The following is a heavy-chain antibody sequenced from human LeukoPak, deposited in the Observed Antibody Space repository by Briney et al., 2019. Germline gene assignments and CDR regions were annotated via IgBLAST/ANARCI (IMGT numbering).Heavy chain of an antibody. CDR3: ARDLIYGDYPDAFDI. D-gene: IGHD4-17*01. J-gene: IGHJ3*02. Sequence: SETLSLTCTASGGSISSYYWSWIRQPPGKGLEWIGYIYYSGSTNYNPSLKSRVTISVDTSKNQFSLKLSSVTAADTAVYYCARDLIYGDYPDAFDIWGQGTMVTVSS. CDR1: GGSISSYY. CDR2: IYYSGST. V-gene: IGHV4-59*01.